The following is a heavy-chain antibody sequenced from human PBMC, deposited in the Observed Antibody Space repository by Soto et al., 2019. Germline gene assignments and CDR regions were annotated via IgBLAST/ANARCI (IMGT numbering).Heavy chain of an antibody. Sequence: PGGTLRLSCAAYGFTFSSYEMNWVRQAPGKGLEWVSYISSSGSTIYYADSVKGRFTISRDNAKNSLYLQMNSLRAEDTAVYYCARDELSMIASYGMDVWGQGTTVT. CDR2: ISSSGSTI. J-gene: IGHJ6*02. D-gene: IGHD3-22*01. CDR3: ARDELSMIASYGMDV. CDR1: GFTFSSYE. V-gene: IGHV3-48*03.